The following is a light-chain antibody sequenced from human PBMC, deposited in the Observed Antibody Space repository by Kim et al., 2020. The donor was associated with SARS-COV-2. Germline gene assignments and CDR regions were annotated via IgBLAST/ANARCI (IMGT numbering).Light chain of an antibody. V-gene: IGLV2-23*02. Sequence: QSALTQPVSVSGSPGQSITISCTGTSSDVGNYNLVSWYQQHPGKAPKLMIYEVSKRPSGVSNRFSGSKSGNTASLTISGLQAEDEADYYCCSYAGSSTFVVFGGGTQLTVL. CDR2: EVS. J-gene: IGLJ2*01. CDR3: CSYAGSSTFVV. CDR1: SSDVGNYNL.